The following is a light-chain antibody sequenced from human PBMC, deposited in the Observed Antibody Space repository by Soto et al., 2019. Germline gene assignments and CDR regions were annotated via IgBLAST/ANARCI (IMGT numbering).Light chain of an antibody. V-gene: IGKV3-20*01. Sequence: EIVLTQSPGTLSLSPGERATLSCRASQSIRSNYVAWYQQKPGQGPRLLIYGASSRATGIPDRFSGSGSGTEFTLTISRLQSEDFAVYYCQQYNNWPPWTFGQGTKVDIK. CDR3: QQYNNWPPWT. CDR1: QSIRSNY. CDR2: GAS. J-gene: IGKJ1*01.